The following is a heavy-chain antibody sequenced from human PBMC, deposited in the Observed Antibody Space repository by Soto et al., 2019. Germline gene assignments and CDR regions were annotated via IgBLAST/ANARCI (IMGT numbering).Heavy chain of an antibody. V-gene: IGHV1-3*01. D-gene: IGHD4-4*01. J-gene: IGHJ4*02. CDR2: INAGNGNT. CDR1: GYTFTSYA. Sequence: QVQLVQSGAEVKKPGASVKVSCKASGYTFTSYAMHWVRQAPGQRLEWMGWINAGNGNTKYSQKFQGRVTITRDTSASTAYMELSSPRSEDTAVYYCARDRDYSHYFDYWGQGTLVTVSS. CDR3: ARDRDYSHYFDY.